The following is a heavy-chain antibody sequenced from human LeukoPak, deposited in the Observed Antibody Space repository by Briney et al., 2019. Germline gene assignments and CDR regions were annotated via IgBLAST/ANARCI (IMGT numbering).Heavy chain of an antibody. D-gene: IGHD3-10*01. CDR2: INHSGST. CDR1: GGSFSGYY. CDR3: ARGLKTSYGSGSYYYRYYYYMDV. J-gene: IGHJ6*03. Sequence: SETLSLTCAVYGGSFSGYYWSWIRQPPGKGLEWIGEINHSGSTNYNPSLKSRVTISVDTSKNQFSLKLSSVTAADTAVYYCARGLKTSYGSGSYYYRYYYYMDVWGKGTTVTVSS. V-gene: IGHV4-34*01.